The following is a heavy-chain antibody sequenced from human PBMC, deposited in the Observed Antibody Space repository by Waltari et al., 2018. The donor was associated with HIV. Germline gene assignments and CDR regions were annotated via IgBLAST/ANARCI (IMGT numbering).Heavy chain of an antibody. V-gene: IGHV3-48*02. CDR2: ISSGSSAI. CDR1: GFTFSSFS. CDR3: ASGYYLDSSDYYYVY. D-gene: IGHD3-22*01. Sequence: EVQLVESGGGLVQPGGSLRLSCAASGFTFSSFSMNWVRQAPGKGLEWVSYISSGSSAIYYADSVKGRFTISRDNAKNSLYLQMNSLRDEDTAVYYCASGYYLDSSDYYYVYWGQGTLVTVSS. J-gene: IGHJ4*02.